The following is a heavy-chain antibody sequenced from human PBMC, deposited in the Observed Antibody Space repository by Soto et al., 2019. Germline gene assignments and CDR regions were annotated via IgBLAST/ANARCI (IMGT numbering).Heavy chain of an antibody. CDR2: IYSGGRT. CDR3: AGRVGATNYGMDV. D-gene: IGHD1-26*01. Sequence: EVQLVQSGGGLVQPGGSLRLSCEASEFTVSSNYMNWVRQAPGKGLECVSTIYSGGRTYYADSVKGRFTISRDNSKNTLYLQMNNLRAEDTAVYYCAGRVGATNYGMDVWGQGTTVTVSS. CDR1: EFTVSSNY. J-gene: IGHJ6*02. V-gene: IGHV3-66*01.